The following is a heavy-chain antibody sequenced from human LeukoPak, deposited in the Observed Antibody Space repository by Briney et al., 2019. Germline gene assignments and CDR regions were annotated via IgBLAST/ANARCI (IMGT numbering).Heavy chain of an antibody. Sequence: GRSLTLFCTTSGFTFGDYAMSWVRQAPGKGLEWVGFIRSKAYRGTAQYAASVKGRFTISRDDSKSITYLQTNSLETEDTAVYYCCSVRDSSAYYHSGVDYWGQGTLVTVSS. D-gene: IGHD3-22*01. CDR1: GFTFGDYA. CDR2: IRSKAYRGTA. J-gene: IGHJ4*02. CDR3: CSVRDSSAYYHSGVDY. V-gene: IGHV3-49*04.